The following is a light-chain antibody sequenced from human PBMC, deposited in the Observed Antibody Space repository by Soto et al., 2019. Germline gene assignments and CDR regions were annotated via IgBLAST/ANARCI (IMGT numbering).Light chain of an antibody. Sequence: ILLALTRYAECGARGESGTRCCGSSRTVSNILAWYQHQPGQAPRLLISGASTGATGIPPSFRGSASGTQLTLTVSSLDTEDFPLYHCQQRTNCPRSTFAPGTRLEIK. V-gene: IGKV3-15*01. CDR2: GAS. CDR1: RTVSNI. J-gene: IGKJ5*01. CDR3: QQRTNCPRST.